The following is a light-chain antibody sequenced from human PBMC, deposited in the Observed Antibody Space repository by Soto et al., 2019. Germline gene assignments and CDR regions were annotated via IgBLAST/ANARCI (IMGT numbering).Light chain of an antibody. CDR3: AAWDDGLNGFWV. CDR1: SSNIGSNT. V-gene: IGLV1-44*01. J-gene: IGLJ1*01. CDR2: SNN. Sequence: VLAQPPSASGTPGQRVAISCSGSSSNIGSNTVNWYQQLPGTAPKVLIYSNNQRPSGVPDRFSGSKSGTSASLAISGLQSEDEADYYCAAWDDGLNGFWVFGTGTKVTVL.